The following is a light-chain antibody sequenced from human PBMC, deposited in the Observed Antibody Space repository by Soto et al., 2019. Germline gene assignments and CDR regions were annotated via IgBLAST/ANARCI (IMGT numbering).Light chain of an antibody. V-gene: IGKV1-5*03. CDR2: RTS. CDR1: QNIGAA. J-gene: IGKJ1*01. CDR3: QQYNNWPPWT. Sequence: DIQMTQSPSTLSASVGDRVTITCRASQNIGAALAWYQQKPGKAPHLLIYRTSSLESGVPSRFSGSGSGTEFTLAIDSLQPDDFAVYYCQQYNNWPPWTFGQGTKV.